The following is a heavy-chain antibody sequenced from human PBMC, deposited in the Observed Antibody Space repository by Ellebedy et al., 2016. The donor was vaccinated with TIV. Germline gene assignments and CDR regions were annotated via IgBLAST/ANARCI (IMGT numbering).Heavy chain of an antibody. CDR1: GYTFTSYG. Sequence: AASVKVSCQASGYTFTSYGISWVRQAPGQGLEWMGWISAYNGNTNYAQKFQGRVTMTRDTSISTAYMELSRLRSDDTAVYYCARDWQLGSGYYYEESNYYYGMDVWGQGTTVTVSS. J-gene: IGHJ6*02. CDR3: ARDWQLGSGYYYEESNYYYGMDV. D-gene: IGHD3-22*01. V-gene: IGHV1-18*04. CDR2: ISAYNGNT.